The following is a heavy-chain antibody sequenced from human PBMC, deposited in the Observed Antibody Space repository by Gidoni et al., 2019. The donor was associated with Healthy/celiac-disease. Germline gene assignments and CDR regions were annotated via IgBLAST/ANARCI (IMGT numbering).Heavy chain of an antibody. Sequence: EVQLGQSGPEVKKPGESLQIYCKGSGHCFTSYWLGGGRQRPGKGLECMGIIYPGDSDTRYSPSFEGQVTISADKSISTAYLQWSSLRASDTAIYYCARIIMIRGVTRDRDYYYMDVWGKGTTVTVSS. J-gene: IGHJ6*03. V-gene: IGHV5-51*01. CDR1: GHCFTSYW. CDR2: IYPGDSDT. D-gene: IGHD3-10*01. CDR3: ARIIMIRGVTRDRDYYYMDV.